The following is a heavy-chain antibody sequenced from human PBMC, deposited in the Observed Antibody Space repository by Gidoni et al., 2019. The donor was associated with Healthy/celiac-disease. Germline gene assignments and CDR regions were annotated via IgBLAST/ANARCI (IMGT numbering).Heavy chain of an antibody. Sequence: SVKGRFTISRDNAKNTLYLQMNSLRAEDTAVYYCARDWDSSGYYYEESFDIWGQGTMVTVFS. J-gene: IGHJ3*02. D-gene: IGHD3-22*01. CDR3: ARDWDSSGYYYEESFDI. V-gene: IGHV3-74*01.